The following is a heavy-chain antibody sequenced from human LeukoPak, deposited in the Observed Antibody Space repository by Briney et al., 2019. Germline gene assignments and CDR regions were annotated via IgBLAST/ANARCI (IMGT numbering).Heavy chain of an antibody. J-gene: IGHJ4*02. Sequence: PGRSLRLSCAASGFIFSSYGMHWVRQAPGKGLEWVAAIWYDGSIQYYADSVKGRFTISRDNSKNTLYLQMDSLRAEDTAVYYCARAGYCSGGSCYGSDYWGQGTLVSVSS. D-gene: IGHD2-15*01. CDR1: GFIFSSYG. CDR2: IWYDGSIQ. V-gene: IGHV3-33*01. CDR3: ARAGYCSGGSCYGSDY.